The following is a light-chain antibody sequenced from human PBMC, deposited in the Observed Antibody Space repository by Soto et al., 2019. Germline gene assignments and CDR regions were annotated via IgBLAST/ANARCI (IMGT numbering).Light chain of an antibody. V-gene: IGLV1-44*01. Sequence: QSVLTQPPSASGTPGQRVTISCSGESSNIGSRTVSWYQQLPGTAPKLLIYSDDQRPSGVPDRFSGSKSGTSASLAISGLQYEDEADYYCATWDDNLKGWVFGGGTKLTVL. CDR3: ATWDDNLKGWV. CDR2: SDD. CDR1: SSNIGSRT. J-gene: IGLJ3*02.